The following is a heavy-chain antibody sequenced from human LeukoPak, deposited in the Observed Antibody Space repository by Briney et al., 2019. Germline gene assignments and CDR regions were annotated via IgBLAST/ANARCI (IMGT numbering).Heavy chain of an antibody. CDR1: GGSVSGYY. CDR3: ARTTRLGYCSSTSCPRYYYYGMDV. CDR2: INHSGST. J-gene: IGHJ6*02. D-gene: IGHD2-2*01. V-gene: IGHV4-34*01. Sequence: SETLSLTCAVYGGSVSGYYWSWIRQHPGKGLEWIGEINHSGSTNYNPSLKSRVTISVDTSKNQFSLKLSSVTAADTAVYYCARTTRLGYCSSTSCPRYYYYGMDVWGQGTTVTVSS.